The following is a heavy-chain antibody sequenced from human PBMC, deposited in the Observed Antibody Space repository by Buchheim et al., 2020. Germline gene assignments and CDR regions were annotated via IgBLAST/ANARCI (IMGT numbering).Heavy chain of an antibody. CDR3: VRDRSIEGDALDI. D-gene: IGHD2-15*01. Sequence: EVQLVESGGGLVQPGGSLRLSCAASGFMLTSHEMSWVRQAPGKGLEWIAVITHTDSHMFLADSVKGRFTISSASATNSLSLQMNYLRAEDTATYYCVRDRSIEGDALDIWGQGT. CDR1: GFMLTSHE. CDR2: ITHTDSHM. J-gene: IGHJ3*02. V-gene: IGHV3-48*03.